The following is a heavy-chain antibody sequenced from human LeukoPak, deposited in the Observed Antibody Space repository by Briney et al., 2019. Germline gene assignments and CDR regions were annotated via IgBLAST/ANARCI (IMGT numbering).Heavy chain of an antibody. CDR3: ARNLVELVLDAFDI. V-gene: IGHV1-2*02. CDR2: INPKTGTA. J-gene: IGHJ3*02. CDR1: GYTFTGYS. Sequence: ASVKDSCKASGYTFTGYSIYWVRQTPGQKLEWMGWINPKTGTANSAQKFQGRVTMTRDTSISTAYMELSRLRSDDTAVYYCARNLVELVLDAFDIWGQGTMVTVSS. D-gene: IGHD5-24*01.